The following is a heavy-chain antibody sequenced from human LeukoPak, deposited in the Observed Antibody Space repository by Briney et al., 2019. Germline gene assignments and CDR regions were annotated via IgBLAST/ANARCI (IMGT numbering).Heavy chain of an antibody. V-gene: IGHV7-4-1*02. CDR3: ARVKGFTDYYGLMGS. J-gene: IGHJ5*02. CDR1: GYTFTSYA. D-gene: IGHD3-10*01. CDR2: INTNTGNP. Sequence: ASVKVSCKASGYTFTSYAMNWVRQAPGQGLEWMGWINTNTGNPTYAQGFTGRFVFSLDTSVSTAYLQINSLKAEDTGVYYCARVKGFTDYYGLMGSWGQGTLVTVSS.